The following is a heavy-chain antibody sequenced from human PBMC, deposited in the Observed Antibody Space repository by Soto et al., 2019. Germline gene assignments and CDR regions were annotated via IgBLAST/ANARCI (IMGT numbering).Heavy chain of an antibody. CDR3: ARGTSSWYDDVKVTWFDP. D-gene: IGHD6-13*01. Sequence: PGGSLRLSCAASGFTFSSYGMHWVRQAPGKGLEWVAVIWYDGSNKYYADSVKGRFTISRDNSKNTLYLQMNSLRAEDTAVYYCARGTSSWYDDVKVTWFDPWGQGTLVTVSS. V-gene: IGHV3-33*01. J-gene: IGHJ5*02. CDR2: IWYDGSNK. CDR1: GFTFSSYG.